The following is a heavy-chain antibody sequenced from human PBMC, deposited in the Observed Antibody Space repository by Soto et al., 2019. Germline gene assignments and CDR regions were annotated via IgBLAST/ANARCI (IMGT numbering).Heavy chain of an antibody. V-gene: IGHV1-46*01. D-gene: IGHD6-13*01. CDR3: AREGIAAAAMGV. CDR1: GYTFTSYY. Sequence: QVQLVQSGAEVKKPGASVKVSCKASGYTFTSYYMHWVRQAPGQGLEWMGIINPSGGSTSYAQKFQGRVTMTRDTSTSTVYMELSSLRAEDTAVYYCAREGIAAAAMGVWGQGTLVTVSS. J-gene: IGHJ4*02. CDR2: INPSGGST.